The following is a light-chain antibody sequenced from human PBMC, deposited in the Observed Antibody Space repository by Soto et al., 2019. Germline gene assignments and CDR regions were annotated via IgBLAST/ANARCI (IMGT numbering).Light chain of an antibody. V-gene: IGLV2-11*01. CDR1: SSEVGGYNF. Sequence: QSALAQPASVSGSPGQSVTISCTGTSSEVGGYNFVSWYQQYPGKAPKLIIYDVTKRPSGVPDRFSGSKSGNTASLTISGLQAEDEADYYCCSYAGTYTLWVFGGGTKLTVL. J-gene: IGLJ3*02. CDR2: DVT. CDR3: CSYAGTYTLWV.